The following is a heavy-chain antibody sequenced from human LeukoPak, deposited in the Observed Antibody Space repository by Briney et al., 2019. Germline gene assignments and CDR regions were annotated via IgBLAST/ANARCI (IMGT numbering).Heavy chain of an antibody. D-gene: IGHD3-3*01. V-gene: IGHV5-51*01. CDR3: ARRGLRFLEWPPGEADY. J-gene: IGHJ4*02. CDR2: IYPGDSDT. CDR1: GYSFTSYW. Sequence: GESLKISCKGSGYSFTSYWIGWVRQMPGKGLEWMGIIYPGDSDTRYSPSFQGQVTISADKSISTAYLQWSSLKASDTAMYYCARRGLRFLEWPPGEADYWAREPWSPSPQ.